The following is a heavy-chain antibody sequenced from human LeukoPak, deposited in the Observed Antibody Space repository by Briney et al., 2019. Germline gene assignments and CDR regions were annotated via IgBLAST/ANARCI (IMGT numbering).Heavy chain of an antibody. J-gene: IGHJ4*02. CDR1: GYTFTSYY. CDR2: INPSGGST. V-gene: IGHV1-46*01. Sequence: GASVKVSCKASGYTFTSYYMHWVRQAPGQGLEWMGIINPSGGSTSYAQKFQGRVTMTRDTSTSTAYMELRSLRSDDTAVYYCARAIGGSEFFDYWGQGTLVTVSS. CDR3: ARAIGGSEFFDY. D-gene: IGHD3-10*01.